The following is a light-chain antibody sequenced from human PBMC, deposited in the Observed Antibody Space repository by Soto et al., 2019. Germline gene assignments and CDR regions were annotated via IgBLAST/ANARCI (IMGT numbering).Light chain of an antibody. J-gene: IGKJ2*01. Sequence: ETVMTQSPATLSVSPGERATLSCRASQSVSRNLAWYQHKPGQAPRLLIYGASTRATGIPVRFSGSGSGTEFTLTISSLQPEDFATYYCQQYNSYPYTFGQGTKLEIK. CDR1: QSVSRN. CDR2: GAS. V-gene: IGKV3-15*01. CDR3: QQYNSYPYT.